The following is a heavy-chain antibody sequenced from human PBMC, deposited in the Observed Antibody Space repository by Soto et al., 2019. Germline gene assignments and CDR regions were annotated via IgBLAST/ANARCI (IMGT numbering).Heavy chain of an antibody. CDR1: GYTFTSYG. Sequence: QVQLVQSGAEVKKPGASVKVSCKASGYTFTSYGISWVRQAPGQGLEWMGWISAYNGNTNYAQKLQGGVTMTTNKSSSTAYMELRSLRSDDTAVYYCARLNANIEYSSSSGLDYYYYYGMDVWGQGTTVTVSS. V-gene: IGHV1-18*01. CDR2: ISAYNGNT. CDR3: ARLNANIEYSSSSGLDYYYYYGMDV. J-gene: IGHJ6*02. D-gene: IGHD6-6*01.